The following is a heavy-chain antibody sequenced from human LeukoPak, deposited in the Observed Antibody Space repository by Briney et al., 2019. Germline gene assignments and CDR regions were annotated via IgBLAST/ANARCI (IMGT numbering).Heavy chain of an antibody. Sequence: ASAKVSCKASRHTFTGFDMHWERQAPGQGLEWLGWINPNSGVTNYAQKFQGRITMTRDTSITTVYMELSSLTSDDTAVYYCGSGQWLVGVFYWGQGTLVTVSS. CDR1: RHTFTGFD. CDR2: INPNSGVT. CDR3: GSGQWLVGVFY. V-gene: IGHV1-2*02. D-gene: IGHD6-19*01. J-gene: IGHJ4*02.